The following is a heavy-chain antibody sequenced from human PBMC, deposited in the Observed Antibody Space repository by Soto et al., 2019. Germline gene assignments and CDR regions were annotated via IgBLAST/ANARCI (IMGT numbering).Heavy chain of an antibody. D-gene: IGHD3-22*01. CDR1: GYSFTSYW. CDR2: IYPGDSDT. Sequence: GESLKISCKGSGYSFTSYWIGWVRQMPGKGLEWMGIIYPGDSDTRYSPSFQGQVTISADKSISTAYLQWSSLKASHPAMHYCARGGVGSSGYLLSRGAFDTWGQGTRGTV. CDR3: ARGGVGSSGYLLSRGAFDT. J-gene: IGHJ3*02. V-gene: IGHV5-51*01.